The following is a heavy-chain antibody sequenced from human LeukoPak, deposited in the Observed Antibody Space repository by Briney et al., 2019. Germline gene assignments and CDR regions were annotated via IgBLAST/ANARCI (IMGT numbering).Heavy chain of an antibody. J-gene: IGHJ5*02. CDR1: GYTFTSYA. CDR3: ARARSGWPRNWFDP. D-gene: IGHD6-19*01. Sequence: ASVKVSCKASGYTFTSYAMHWVRQAPGQRLEWMGWINAGNGNTKYSQKFQGRVTITRDTSASRAYMELSSLRSEDTAVYYCARARSGWPRNWFDPWGQGTLVTVSS. V-gene: IGHV1-3*01. CDR2: INAGNGNT.